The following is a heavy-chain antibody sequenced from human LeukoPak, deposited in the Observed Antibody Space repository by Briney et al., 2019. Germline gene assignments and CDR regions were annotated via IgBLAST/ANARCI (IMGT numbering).Heavy chain of an antibody. V-gene: IGHV4-59*01. D-gene: IGHD3-9*01. CDR3: ARSYFDWSYNLDWFDP. CDR1: GGSISSYY. CDR2: IYYSGST. Sequence: PSETLSLTCTVSGGSISSYYWSWIRQPPGKGLEWIGYIYYSGSTNYNPSLKGRVTISVDTSKNQFSLKLSSVTAADTAVYYCARSYFDWSYNLDWFDPWGQGTLVTVSS. J-gene: IGHJ5*02.